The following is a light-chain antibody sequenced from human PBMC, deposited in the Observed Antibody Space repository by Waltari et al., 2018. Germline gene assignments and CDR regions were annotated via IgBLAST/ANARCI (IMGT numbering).Light chain of an antibody. CDR1: SFAYKY. J-gene: IGLJ3*02. CDR3: QTWDSDAVV. Sequence: SSDPTQPPSVSVSPGQTTTISCSGGSFAYKYVSWYQQRSGQSPVLVISRDTKRPSGIPERFSGSTSGNTATLTITGTQAMDEAVYYCQTWDSDAVVFGGGTKLTVL. CDR2: RDT. V-gene: IGLV3-1*01.